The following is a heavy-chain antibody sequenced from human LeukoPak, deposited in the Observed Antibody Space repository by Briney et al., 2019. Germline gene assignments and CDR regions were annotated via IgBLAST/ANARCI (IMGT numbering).Heavy chain of an antibody. Sequence: GRSLRLSCVASRFTFRHYAMHSVRQAPCKGLEGVAVISYDGSNKYYADSVKGRFTISRDDAKNTLYLQMNSLRAEDTAVYYCVRGPHYGDYVDYLDSWGQGTRVTVSS. J-gene: IGHJ4*02. CDR3: VRGPHYGDYVDYLDS. CDR1: RFTFRHYA. V-gene: IGHV3-30*07. D-gene: IGHD4-17*01. CDR2: ISYDGSNK.